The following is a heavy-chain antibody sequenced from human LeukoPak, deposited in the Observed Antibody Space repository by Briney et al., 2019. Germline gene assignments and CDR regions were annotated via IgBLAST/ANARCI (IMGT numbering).Heavy chain of an antibody. Sequence: ASETLSLTCTVSGGSISSGAYHWTWIRQHPGKGLEWIGYIYYSGSTYYNPSLTSRVTMSLDTSKNQFSLKLNSVTAADTAVYYCARDRRLAGGLEFDYWGQGALVTVSS. CDR2: IYYSGST. D-gene: IGHD3-10*01. V-gene: IGHV4-31*03. J-gene: IGHJ4*02. CDR3: ARDRRLAGGLEFDY. CDR1: GGSISSGAYH.